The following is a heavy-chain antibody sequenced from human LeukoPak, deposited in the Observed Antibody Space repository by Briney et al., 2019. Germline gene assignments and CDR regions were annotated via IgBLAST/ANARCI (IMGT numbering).Heavy chain of an antibody. CDR2: IYSGGST. Sequence: EGSLRLSCAASGFTVSSNYMSWVRQAPGKGLEWVSVIYSGGSTYYADSVKGRFTISRDNPKNTMNLQMNSVRAEDAAVYYCARGYSSDNWGQGTLVTVSS. J-gene: IGHJ4*02. D-gene: IGHD2-21*01. CDR1: GFTVSSNY. V-gene: IGHV3-66*01. CDR3: ARGYSSDN.